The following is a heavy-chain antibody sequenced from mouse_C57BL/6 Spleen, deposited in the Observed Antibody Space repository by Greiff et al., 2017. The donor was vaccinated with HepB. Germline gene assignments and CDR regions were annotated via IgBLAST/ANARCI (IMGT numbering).Heavy chain of an antibody. V-gene: IGHV5-17*01. J-gene: IGHJ1*03. CDR1: GFTFSDYG. Sequence: DVHLVESGGGLVKPGGSLKLSCAASGFTFSDYGMHWVRQAPEKGLEWVAYISSGSSTIYYADTVKGRFTISRDNAKNTLFLQMTSLRSEDTAMYYCARTIYYYGSSYVGYFDVWGTGTTVTVSS. D-gene: IGHD1-1*01. CDR2: ISSGSSTI. CDR3: ARTIYYYGSSYVGYFDV.